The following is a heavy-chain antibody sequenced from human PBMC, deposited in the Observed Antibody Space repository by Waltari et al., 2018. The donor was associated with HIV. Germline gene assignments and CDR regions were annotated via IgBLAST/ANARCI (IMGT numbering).Heavy chain of an antibody. CDR2: ISYGGSNK. Sequence: VQPGRSLRLACAASGFTFSSYGMHWVRQAPGKGLEWVAVISYGGSNKYYVDSLKGRFTISRDNSKNTLYLQMNSLRAEDMAVYYCAKEVADREDAFDIWGQGTLVTVSS. CDR1: GFTFSSYG. D-gene: IGHD1-26*01. J-gene: IGHJ3*02. V-gene: IGHV3-30*18. CDR3: AKEVADREDAFDI.